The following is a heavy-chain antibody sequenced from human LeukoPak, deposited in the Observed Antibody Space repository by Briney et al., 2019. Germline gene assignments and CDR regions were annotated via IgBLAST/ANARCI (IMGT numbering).Heavy chain of an antibody. V-gene: IGHV1-69*04. CDR3: AREVPHGSYCGGDCYSGSIDY. CDR2: IIPILGIA. J-gene: IGHJ4*02. CDR1: GGTFSSYA. D-gene: IGHD2-21*02. Sequence: ASVKVSCKASGGTFSSYAISWVRQAPGQGLEWMGRIIPILGIANYAQKFQGRVTITADKSTSTAYMELSSLRSEDTAVYYCAREVPHGSYCGGDCYSGSIDYWGQGTLVTVSS.